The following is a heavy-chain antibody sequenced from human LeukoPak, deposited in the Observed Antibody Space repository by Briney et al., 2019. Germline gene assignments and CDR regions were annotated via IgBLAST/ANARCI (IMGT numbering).Heavy chain of an antibody. J-gene: IGHJ4*02. CDR1: GLTFSSYA. CDR3: ARDNWGFDY. CDR2: ISYDGSNK. D-gene: IGHD7-27*01. V-gene: IGHV3-30-3*01. Sequence: GGSLRLSCAASGLTFSSYAMHWVRQAPGKGLEWVAVISYDGSNKYYADSVKGRFTISRDNSKNTLYLQMNSLRAEDTAVYYCARDNWGFDYWGQGTLVTVSS.